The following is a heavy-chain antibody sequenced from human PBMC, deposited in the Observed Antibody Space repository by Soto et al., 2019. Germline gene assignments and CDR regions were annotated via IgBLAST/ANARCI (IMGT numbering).Heavy chain of an antibody. J-gene: IGHJ4*02. CDR2: INGGGGST. V-gene: IGHV3-23*01. CDR3: AKDKVCSGGSCYYDY. D-gene: IGHD2-15*01. Sequence: EVQLLEAGGDLIQPGGSLRLSCAASGFTFRSYTMTWVRQAPGKGLEWVSAINGGGGSTYYADSVKGRFTISRDNSKDTLYLQMNSLRAEDTAVYYCAKDKVCSGGSCYYDYWGQGTLVTVSS. CDR1: GFTFRSYT.